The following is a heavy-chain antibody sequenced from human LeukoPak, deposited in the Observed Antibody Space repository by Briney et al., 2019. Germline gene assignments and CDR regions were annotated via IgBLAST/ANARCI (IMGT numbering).Heavy chain of an antibody. CDR1: GFTFSSYW. CDR2: INSDGSST. D-gene: IGHD3-3*01. V-gene: IGHV3-74*01. CDR3: VRVDYDFWSGSALVDY. Sequence: GGSLRLSCAASGFTFSSYWMHWVRQAPGKGLVWVSRINSDGSSTSYADSVKGRFTISRDNAKNTLYLQMNSLRAEDTAVYYCVRVDYDFWSGSALVDYWGQGTLVTVSS. J-gene: IGHJ4*02.